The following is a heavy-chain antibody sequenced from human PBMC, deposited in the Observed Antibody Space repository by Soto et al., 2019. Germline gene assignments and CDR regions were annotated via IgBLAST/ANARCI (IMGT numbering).Heavy chain of an antibody. D-gene: IGHD3-22*01. Sequence: QVQLVESGGGVVQPGRSLRLSCAASGFTFSSYGMHWVRQAPGKGLEWVATISYSGNNKYYAASVKGRCTISRDNSKNKMYLQMNSLRAEDTAVYSCAKDVRALYYYDSSGYYAYYGMDVWGQGTTGTVSS. J-gene: IGHJ6*02. CDR1: GFTFSSYG. CDR2: ISYSGNNK. V-gene: IGHV3-30*18. CDR3: AKDVRALYYYDSSGYYAYYGMDV.